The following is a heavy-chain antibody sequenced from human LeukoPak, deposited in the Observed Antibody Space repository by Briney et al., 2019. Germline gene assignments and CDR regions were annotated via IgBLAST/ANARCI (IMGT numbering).Heavy chain of an antibody. D-gene: IGHD3-9*01. CDR1: GFTFSRYG. V-gene: IGHV3-33*01. J-gene: IGHJ6*03. Sequence: GGSLRLSCSASGFTFSRYGMHWVRQAPGKGLEWVAVIWYDGSNKYYADSVKGRFTISRDHSKNTLYLQMNSLRAEDTAVYYCARDRRLTYYDILTGYSEYYYYYMDVWGKGTTVTVSS. CDR2: IWYDGSNK. CDR3: ARDRRLTYYDILTGYSEYYYYYMDV.